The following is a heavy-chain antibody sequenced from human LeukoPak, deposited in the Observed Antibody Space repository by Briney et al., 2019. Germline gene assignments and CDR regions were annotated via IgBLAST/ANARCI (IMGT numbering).Heavy chain of an antibody. CDR3: ARDEDYDFWSGRPPQTTNWFDP. Sequence: GASVKVSCKASGYTFTSYGISWVRQAPGQGLEWMGWISAYNGNTNYAQKLQGRVTMTTDTSTSTAYMELRSLRSVDTAVYYCARDEDYDFWSGRPPQTTNWFDPWGQGTLVTVSS. D-gene: IGHD3-3*01. J-gene: IGHJ5*02. V-gene: IGHV1-18*01. CDR2: ISAYNGNT. CDR1: GYTFTSYG.